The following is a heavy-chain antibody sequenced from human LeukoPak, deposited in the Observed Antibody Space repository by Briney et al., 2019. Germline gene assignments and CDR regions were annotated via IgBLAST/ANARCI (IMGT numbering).Heavy chain of an antibody. V-gene: IGHV1-8*01. CDR3: ARGGHYYGSGSYGLPDY. J-gene: IGHJ4*02. CDR1: GYTFTSYD. D-gene: IGHD3-10*01. CDR2: MNPNSGNT. Sequence: GASVKVSCKASGYTFTSYDINWVRQATGQGLEWMGWMNPNSGNTGYAQKFQGRVTMTRNTSISTAYMELSSLRSEDTAVYYCARGGHYYGSGSYGLPDYWGQGTLVTVSS.